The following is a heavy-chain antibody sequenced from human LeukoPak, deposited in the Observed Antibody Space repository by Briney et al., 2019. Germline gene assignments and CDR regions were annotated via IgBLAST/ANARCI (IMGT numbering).Heavy chain of an antibody. J-gene: IGHJ4*02. Sequence: ASVKVSCKASGYTFTSYDINWVRQATGQALEWMGWMNPNSGNTGYAQKFQGRVTMTRNTSISTAYMELSSLRSEDTAVYYCARGQLGRGDFWSGYYHYSLDYWGQGTLVTVSS. D-gene: IGHD3-3*01. CDR3: ARGQLGRGDFWSGYYHYSLDY. CDR2: MNPNSGNT. V-gene: IGHV1-8*01. CDR1: GYTFTSYD.